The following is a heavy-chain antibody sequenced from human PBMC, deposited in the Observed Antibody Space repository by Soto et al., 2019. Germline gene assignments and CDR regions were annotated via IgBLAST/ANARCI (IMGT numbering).Heavy chain of an antibody. Sequence: KPSETLSLTCTVSGGSISSGDCYWSWIRQPPGKGLEWIGYIYYSGSTYYNPSLKSRVTISVDTSKNQFSLKLSSVTAADTAVYYCARERVYSNSPSTFDYWGQGTLVTVS. CDR2: IYYSGST. CDR1: GGSISSGDCY. D-gene: IGHD4-4*01. J-gene: IGHJ4*02. V-gene: IGHV4-30-4*01. CDR3: ARERVYSNSPSTFDY.